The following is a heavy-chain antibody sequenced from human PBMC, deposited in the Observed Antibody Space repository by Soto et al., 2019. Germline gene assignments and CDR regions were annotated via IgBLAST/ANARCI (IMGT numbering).Heavy chain of an antibody. V-gene: IGHV6-1*01. D-gene: IGHD6-19*01. J-gene: IGHJ4*02. Sequence: PSQTLSLTCAISGDSFSSNSATLNWFRQSPSRGLEWLGRTYYRSKWYNDYAVSVQGRMTINPDTSKSQFSLQLNSVTPEDTAVYYCARERKEVAGTLNPLDYWGQGTLVTVSS. CDR2: TYYRSKWYN. CDR3: ARERKEVAGTLNPLDY. CDR1: GDSFSSNSAT.